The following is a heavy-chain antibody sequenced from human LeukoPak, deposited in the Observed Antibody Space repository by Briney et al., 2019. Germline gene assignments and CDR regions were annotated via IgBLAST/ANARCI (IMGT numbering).Heavy chain of an antibody. CDR2: IYYSGST. V-gene: IGHV4-59*12. CDR3: ARAPDDAFDI. Sequence: SETLSLTCTVSGGSISSYYWSWIRQPPGKGLEWIGYIYYSGSTNYNPSLKSRVTMSVDTSKNQFSLKLSSVTAADTAVYYCARAPDDAFDIWGQGTMVTVSS. CDR1: GGSISSYY. J-gene: IGHJ3*02.